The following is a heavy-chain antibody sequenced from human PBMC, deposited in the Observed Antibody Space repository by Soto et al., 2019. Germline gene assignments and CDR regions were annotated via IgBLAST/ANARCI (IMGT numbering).Heavy chain of an antibody. CDR1: GGTFSSYA. V-gene: IGHV1-8*02. Sequence: GASVKVSRTASGGTFSSYAISCVRQAPGQGLEWMGGISAYNGNTNYAQNFQGRVTMTRNTSISTAYMELSSLRSEDTAVYYCAREGVRGMDVWGQGTTVTVSS. D-gene: IGHD3-16*01. CDR3: AREGVRGMDV. J-gene: IGHJ6*02. CDR2: ISAYNGNT.